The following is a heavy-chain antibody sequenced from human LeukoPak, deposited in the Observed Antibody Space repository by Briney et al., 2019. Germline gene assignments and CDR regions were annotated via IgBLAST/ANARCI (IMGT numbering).Heavy chain of an antibody. CDR1: GFTFSNAW. Sequence: GGSLRLSCAASGFTFSNAWMSWARQAPGKGLEWVGRIKSKTDGGTTDYAAPVKGRSTISRDDSKNTLYLQMNSLKTEDTAVYYCTTLGYYDILTGYDYWGQGTLVTVSS. CDR3: TTLGYYDILTGYDY. D-gene: IGHD3-9*01. CDR2: IKSKTDGGTT. V-gene: IGHV3-15*01. J-gene: IGHJ4*02.